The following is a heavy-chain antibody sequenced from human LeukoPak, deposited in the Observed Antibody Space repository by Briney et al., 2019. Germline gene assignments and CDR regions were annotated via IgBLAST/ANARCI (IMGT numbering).Heavy chain of an antibody. CDR2: IKHDGSEK. D-gene: IGHD3-16*01. Sequence: PGGSLRLPCVASGFPFDRYWMSWLRQAPGKGLEWVANIKHDGSEKNFMDSVKGRFTISRDNAENSLFLQMNSLRADDTSVYFCARQPIYEAYFDFWGQGTLVTVSS. J-gene: IGHJ4*02. CDR3: ARQPIYEAYFDF. V-gene: IGHV3-7*01. CDR1: GFPFDRYW.